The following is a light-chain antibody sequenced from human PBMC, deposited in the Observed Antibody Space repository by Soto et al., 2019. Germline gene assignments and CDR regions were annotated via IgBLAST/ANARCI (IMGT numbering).Light chain of an antibody. J-gene: IGKJ1*01. CDR3: QQSFSTPRT. Sequence: EIVMTQSPATLSVSPGEKATLSCRASQTVSNNLAWYQQKPGQAPRLLIYFASTRATGIPARFSGSGSGTEFTLTISSLQSEDFATYYCQQSFSTPRTFGQGTRVDI. CDR1: QTVSNN. V-gene: IGKV3-15*01. CDR2: FAS.